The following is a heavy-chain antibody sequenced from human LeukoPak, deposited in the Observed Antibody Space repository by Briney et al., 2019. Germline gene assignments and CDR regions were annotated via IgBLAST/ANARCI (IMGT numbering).Heavy chain of an antibody. CDR2: IYYSGST. J-gene: IGHJ3*02. Sequence: SESLSLTCTVSGGSISSYYWSWIRQPPGKGLEWIGYIYYSGSTNYNPSLKSRVTISVDTSKNQFSLKLSSVTAADTGVYYCARVEVGYDSSGYYPDAFDIWGQGTMVTVSS. D-gene: IGHD3-22*01. CDR1: GGSISSYY. V-gene: IGHV4-59*01. CDR3: ARVEVGYDSSGYYPDAFDI.